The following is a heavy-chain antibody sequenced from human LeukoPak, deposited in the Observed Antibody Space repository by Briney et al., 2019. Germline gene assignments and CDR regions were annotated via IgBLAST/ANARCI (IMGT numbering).Heavy chain of an antibody. CDR2: MSGSGGST. CDR1: GFTFSNYA. V-gene: IGHV3-23*01. CDR3: AKNQGQWLVPVDY. J-gene: IGHJ4*02. D-gene: IGHD6-19*01. Sequence: GGSLRLSCAASGFTFSNYAMSWVRQAPGKGLEWVSSMSGSGGSTYNADSVKGRFTISRDNSKNTLYLQMNNLRAEDTALYYCAKNQGQWLVPVDYWGQGTLVTVSS.